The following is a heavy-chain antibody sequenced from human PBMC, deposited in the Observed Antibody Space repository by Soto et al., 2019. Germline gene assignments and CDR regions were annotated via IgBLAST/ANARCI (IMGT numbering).Heavy chain of an antibody. D-gene: IGHD3-9*01. Sequence: GGALRLSCAASGFTFSSYSINLGRQAPGKGLEWVSSISSSSSYIYYAGSVKGRFTISRDNAKNSLYLQMNSLRAEDTAVYYCAREGSYDILTGYYQLRAPFDYWGQGTLVTVS. CDR3: AREGSYDILTGYYQLRAPFDY. CDR2: ISSSSSYI. V-gene: IGHV3-21*01. J-gene: IGHJ4*02. CDR1: GFTFSSYS.